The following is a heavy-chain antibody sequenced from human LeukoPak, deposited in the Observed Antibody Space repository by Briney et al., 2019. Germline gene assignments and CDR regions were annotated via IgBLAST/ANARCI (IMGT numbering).Heavy chain of an antibody. V-gene: IGHV4-61*02. CDR3: ARADYGGNLLFDY. D-gene: IGHD4-23*01. CDR2: IYTSGST. CDR1: GGSISSGSYY. J-gene: IGHJ4*02. Sequence: SETLSLTCTVSGGSISSGSYYWSWIRQPAGKGLEWIGRIYTSGSTNYNPSLKSRVTISVDTSKNQFSLKLSSVTAADTAVYYCARADYGGNLLFDYWGQGTLVTVSS.